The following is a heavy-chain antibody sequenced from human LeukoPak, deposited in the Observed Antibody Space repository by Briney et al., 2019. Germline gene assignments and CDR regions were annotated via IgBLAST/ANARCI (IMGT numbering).Heavy chain of an antibody. CDR3: ARDSEYYYDSSGNFDY. V-gene: IGHV1-18*04. Sequence: ASVKVSCKSSGYTFTGYYMHWVRQAPGQGLEWMGWISAYNGNTNYAQKLQGRVTMTTDTSTSTAYMELRSLRSDDTAVYYCARDSEYYYDSSGNFDYWGQGTLVTVSS. CDR2: ISAYNGNT. J-gene: IGHJ4*02. CDR1: GYTFTGYY. D-gene: IGHD3-22*01.